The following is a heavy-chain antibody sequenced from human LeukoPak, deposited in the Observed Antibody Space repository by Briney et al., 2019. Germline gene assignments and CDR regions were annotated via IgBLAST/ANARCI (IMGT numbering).Heavy chain of an antibody. CDR1: GFTFSIYA. J-gene: IGHJ6*03. D-gene: IGHD2-2*01. CDR3: ARGGYQPYYYMDV. CDR2: ISGSGGTA. V-gene: IGHV3-23*01. Sequence: GGSLRLSCAASGFTFSIYAMSWVRQAPGKGLEWVSAISGSGGTAYYADSVKGRFTISRDNSKDTLYLQMNSLRAEDTAVYYCARGGYQPYYYMDVWGTGTTVTVSS.